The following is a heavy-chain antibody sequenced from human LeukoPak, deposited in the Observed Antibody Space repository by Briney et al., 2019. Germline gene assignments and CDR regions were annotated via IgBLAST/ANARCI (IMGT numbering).Heavy chain of an antibody. CDR3: ASRKLGNDY. J-gene: IGHJ4*02. V-gene: IGHV4-59*02. CDR2: IYYTGST. Sequence: SETLSLTCTISGASVSDYYWSWIRQSPGKGLEWIGYIYYTGSTTYNPSLKSRVTISADTSKNQFSLKLISVTAADTAVYYCASRKLGNDYWGQGTLVTVSS. CDR1: GASVSDYY. D-gene: IGHD7-27*01.